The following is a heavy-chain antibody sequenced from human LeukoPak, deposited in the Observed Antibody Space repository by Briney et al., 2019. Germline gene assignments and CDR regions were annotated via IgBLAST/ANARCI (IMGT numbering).Heavy chain of an antibody. CDR2: INPNSGVT. J-gene: IGHJ4*02. CDR1: GYTFTGYY. D-gene: IGHD6-19*01. V-gene: IGHV1-2*02. CDR3: ARGQQWLEAFDY. Sequence: ASVKVSCKAAGYTFTGYYMHWVRQAPGQGLEWRGGINPNSGVTHYPQKFQGRVTMTRGTSIRTAYMGVSSLKSDDTAVYYCARGQQWLEAFDYWGLGTLVTVSS.